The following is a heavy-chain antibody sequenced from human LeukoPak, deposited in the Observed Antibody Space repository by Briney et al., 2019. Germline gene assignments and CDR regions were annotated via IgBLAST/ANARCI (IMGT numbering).Heavy chain of an antibody. Sequence: SETLSLTCTVSGGSISSYYWSWIRQPPGKGLEWIGYIYYSGSTNYNPSLKSRVTISVDTSKNQFSLKLSSVTAADTAVYYCARKGDSSGLSFSFSGAFDIWGQGTMVTVSS. CDR2: IYYSGST. CDR1: GGSISSYY. D-gene: IGHD6-19*01. V-gene: IGHV4-59*01. J-gene: IGHJ3*02. CDR3: ARKGDSSGLSFSFSGAFDI.